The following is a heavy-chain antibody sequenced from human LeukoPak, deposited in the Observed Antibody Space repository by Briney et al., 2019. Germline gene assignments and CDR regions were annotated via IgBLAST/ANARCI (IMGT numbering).Heavy chain of an antibody. J-gene: IGHJ5*02. CDR1: GYTFTGYY. Sequence: GASVKVSCKASGYTFTGYYMHWVRQAPGQGLEWMGWINPNSGGTNYAQKFQGRVTMTRDTSISTAYMELSRLRSDDTAVYYCARGRRPGIAAAGQKGLQQKWFDPWGQGTLVTVSS. V-gene: IGHV1-2*02. CDR3: ARGRRPGIAAAGQKGLQQKWFDP. CDR2: INPNSGGT. D-gene: IGHD6-13*01.